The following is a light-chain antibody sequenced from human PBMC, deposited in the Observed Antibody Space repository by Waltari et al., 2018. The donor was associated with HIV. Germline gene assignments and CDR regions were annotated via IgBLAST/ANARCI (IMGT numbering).Light chain of an antibody. Sequence: QSALTQPASVSGSPGQSITIPCTGTSSDFGGYNLVSWYQQHPGKAPKRMIYEGSKRPSGVSNRFSGSKSGNTASLTISGLQAEDEADYYCCSYAGSSLYVFGTGTKVTVL. CDR3: CSYAGSSLYV. CDR1: SSDFGGYNL. J-gene: IGLJ1*01. V-gene: IGLV2-23*01. CDR2: EGS.